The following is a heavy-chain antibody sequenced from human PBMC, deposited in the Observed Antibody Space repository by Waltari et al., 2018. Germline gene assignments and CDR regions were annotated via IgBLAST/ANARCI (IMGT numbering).Heavy chain of an antibody. J-gene: IGHJ6*03. CDR1: GGSISSYY. V-gene: IGHV4-4*09. CDR3: ARVATYYDFWSGYYPTYYYYYMDV. D-gene: IGHD3-3*01. Sequence: QVQLQESGPGLVKPSETLSLTCTVSGGSISSYYWSWIRQPPGKGLGWIGYIYTSGSTNYNPSLKSRVTISVDTSKNQFSLKLSSVTAADTAVYYCARVATYYDFWSGYYPTYYYYYMDVWGKGTTVTVSS. CDR2: IYTSGST.